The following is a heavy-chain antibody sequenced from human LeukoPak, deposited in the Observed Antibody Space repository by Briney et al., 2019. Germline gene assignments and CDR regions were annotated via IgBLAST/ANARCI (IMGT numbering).Heavy chain of an antibody. D-gene: IGHD6-13*01. V-gene: IGHV3-66*01. CDR2: IYSGGST. Sequence: GGSLRLSCAASGFTVSSNYMSWVRQAPGKGLEWVSVIYSGGSTYYADSVKGRFTISRDNSKNTLYLQMNSLRAEDTAVYYCARDRIAAAADYFDYWGQGTLVTVSS. CDR1: GFTVSSNY. J-gene: IGHJ4*02. CDR3: ARDRIAAAADYFDY.